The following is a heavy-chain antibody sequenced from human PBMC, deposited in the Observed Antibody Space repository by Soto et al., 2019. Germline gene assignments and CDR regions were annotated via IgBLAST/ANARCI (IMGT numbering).Heavy chain of an antibody. D-gene: IGHD3-9*01. Sequence: GGSLRLSCAASGFTFSSYAMSWVRQAPGKGLEWVSSITGSGGSTYNADSVKGRFTISRDNSENTLYLQMNSLRAEDTAVYYCAKEYSDFLTAYYGPLNIYYYYSGMDVWGQGTTVTVS. CDR3: AKEYSDFLTAYYGPLNIYYYYSGMDV. V-gene: IGHV3-23*01. J-gene: IGHJ6*02. CDR1: GFTFSSYA. CDR2: ITGSGGST.